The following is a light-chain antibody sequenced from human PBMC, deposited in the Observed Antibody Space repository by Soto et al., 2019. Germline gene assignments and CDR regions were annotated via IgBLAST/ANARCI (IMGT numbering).Light chain of an antibody. CDR2: LNSDGSH. V-gene: IGLV4-69*01. CDR3: QTGGTGTVV. Sequence: QPVLTQSPSASASLGASVRFTCTLSSGHSSNAVAWHQQQPEKGRRFLMKLNSDGSHTKGDGIPDSFSGSSSGAERYLTISNLQSEDEAQYYCQTGGTGTVVFGGGTKLTVL. J-gene: IGLJ2*01. CDR1: SGHSSNA.